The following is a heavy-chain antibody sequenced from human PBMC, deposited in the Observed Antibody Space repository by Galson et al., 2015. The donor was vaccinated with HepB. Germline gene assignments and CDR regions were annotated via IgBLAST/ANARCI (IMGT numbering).Heavy chain of an antibody. CDR3: ARGSSRIIAENWFDP. V-gene: IGHV3-74*01. CDR1: GFTFSSYW. Sequence: SLRLSCAASGFTFSSYWVHWVRQAPGKGLVWVSRINSDGSSTSYADSVKGRFTISRDNAKNTLYLQMNSLRAEDTAVYYCARGSSRIIAENWFDPWGQGTLVTVSS. D-gene: IGHD6-13*01. J-gene: IGHJ5*02. CDR2: INSDGSST.